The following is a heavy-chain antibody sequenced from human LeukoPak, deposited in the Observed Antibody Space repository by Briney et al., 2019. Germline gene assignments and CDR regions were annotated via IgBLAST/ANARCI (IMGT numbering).Heavy chain of an antibody. CDR1: GFTFSSYE. Sequence: GGSLRLSCAASGFTFSSYEMNWVRQAPGKGLEWVSYISSSGSTIYYADSVKGRFTISRDNAKNSLYLQMRAEDMAVYYCAELGITMIGGVWGKGTTVTISS. V-gene: IGHV3-48*03. CDR3: AELGITMIGGV. CDR2: ISSSGSTI. D-gene: IGHD3-10*02. J-gene: IGHJ6*04.